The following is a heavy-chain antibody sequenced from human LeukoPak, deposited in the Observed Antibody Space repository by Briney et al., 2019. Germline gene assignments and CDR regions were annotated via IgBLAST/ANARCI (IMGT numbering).Heavy chain of an antibody. J-gene: IGHJ4*02. D-gene: IGHD3-3*01. CDR2: ISGSGGST. Sequence: GGSLRLSCAASGFTFSSYAMSWVRQAPGKGLEWVSAISGSGGSTYYADSVKGRFTISRDNAKNSLYLQMNSLRAEDTAVYYCARGIWSESSYFDYWGQGTLVTVSS. V-gene: IGHV3-23*01. CDR3: ARGIWSESSYFDY. CDR1: GFTFSSYA.